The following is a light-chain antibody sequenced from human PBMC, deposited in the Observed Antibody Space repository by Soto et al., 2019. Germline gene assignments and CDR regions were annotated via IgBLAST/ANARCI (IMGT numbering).Light chain of an antibody. J-gene: IGLJ1*01. V-gene: IGLV2-14*01. Sequence: QSALAQPASVSGSFGQSITISCSGPNTDLGVYGYVSWYQHHPGKAPQLLIYDVNIRPSGISDRFSGSKSGDTASLTISGLLPEDEAHYFCFSQISGFIYAFGTGTKLTVL. CDR1: NTDLGVYGY. CDR3: FSQISGFIYA. CDR2: DVN.